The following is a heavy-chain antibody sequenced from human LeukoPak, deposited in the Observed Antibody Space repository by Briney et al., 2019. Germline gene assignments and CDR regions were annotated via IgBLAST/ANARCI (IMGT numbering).Heavy chain of an antibody. CDR2: IYHSGST. J-gene: IGHJ4*02. CDR3: ARPIAGATSIDY. Sequence: SETLSLTCTVSGYSISSGYYWGWIRQPPGKGLEWIGSIYHSGSTYYNPSLKSRVTISVDTSKNQFSLKLSSVTAADTAVYYCARPIAGATSIDYWGQGTLVTISS. V-gene: IGHV4-38-2*02. D-gene: IGHD1-26*01. CDR1: GYSISSGYY.